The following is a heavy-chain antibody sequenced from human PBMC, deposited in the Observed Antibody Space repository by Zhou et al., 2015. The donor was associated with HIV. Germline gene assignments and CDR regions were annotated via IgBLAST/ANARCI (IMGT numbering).Heavy chain of an antibody. Sequence: EVRLVESGGNLVQPGRSLRLSCAASGFNFLDYAMHWVRHAPGKGLEWVSGISWNGAGQGYADSVKGRFTISRDNARNSLYLQMNSLITEDTAIYYCARDPTPAFRGWYFDLWGRGTLITVSS. CDR2: ISWNGAGQ. D-gene: IGHD3-3*02. J-gene: IGHJ2*01. V-gene: IGHV3-9*01. CDR1: GFNFLDYA. CDR3: ARDPTPAFRGWYFDL.